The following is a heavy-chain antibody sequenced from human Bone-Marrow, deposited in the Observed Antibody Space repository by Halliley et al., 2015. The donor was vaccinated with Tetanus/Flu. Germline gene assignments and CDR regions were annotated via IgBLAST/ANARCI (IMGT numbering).Heavy chain of an antibody. CDR3: ARDYGDYSYDYYGMDV. CDR2: IKQDGSEK. J-gene: IGHJ6*02. Sequence: AVSGFIFNNYWMSWVRQAPGKGLEWVATIKQDGSEKHYVDSVEGRFTISRDNAKNSLYLQMNSLRAEDTAVYYCARDYGDYSYDYYGMDVWGQGTTVTVSS. CDR1: GFIFNNYW. V-gene: IGHV3-7*01. D-gene: IGHD4-17*01.